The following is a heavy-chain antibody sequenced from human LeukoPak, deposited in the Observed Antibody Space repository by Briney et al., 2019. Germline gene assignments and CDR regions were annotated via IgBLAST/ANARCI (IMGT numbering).Heavy chain of an antibody. D-gene: IGHD1-7*01. CDR2: VDHSFGTT. V-gene: IGHV3-23*01. J-gene: IGHJ4*02. CDR1: GFTFSSFA. CDR3: VPLPAGNFPGFDY. Sequence: GGSLRLSCTASGFTFSSFAMSWVRLAPGKGLEWVSTVDHSFGTTHYADSVKGRFTISRDDSKNTVSLQMNSLRVEDAALYYCVPLPAGNFPGFDYWGQGTRVTVSS.